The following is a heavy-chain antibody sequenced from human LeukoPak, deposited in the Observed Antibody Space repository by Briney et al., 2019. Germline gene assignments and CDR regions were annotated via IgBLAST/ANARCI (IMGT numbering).Heavy chain of an antibody. CDR2: IYYSGST. CDR3: ARVGSTAFDY. J-gene: IGHJ4*02. D-gene: IGHD3-10*01. CDR1: GGSFSSYY. V-gene: IGHV4-34*01. Sequence: SETLSLTCAVYGGSFSSYYWSWIRQPPGKGLEWIGSIYYSGSTYYNPSLKSRVTISVDTSKNQFSLKLSSVTAADTAVYYCARVGSTAFDYWGQGTLVTVSS.